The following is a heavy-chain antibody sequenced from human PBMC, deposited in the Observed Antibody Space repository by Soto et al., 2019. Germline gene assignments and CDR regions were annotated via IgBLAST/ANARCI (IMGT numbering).Heavy chain of an antibody. CDR1: GFTFGSYG. CDR2: IWYDGSNK. CDR3: ARDGVRDSSSWFLNWFDP. D-gene: IGHD6-13*01. Sequence: GGSLRLSCAASGFTFGSYGMHWVRQAPGKGLEWVAVIWYDGSNKYYADYVKGRFTISRDNSKNTLYLQMNSLRAEDTAVYYCARDGVRDSSSWFLNWFDPWGQGTLVTVSS. V-gene: IGHV3-33*01. J-gene: IGHJ5*02.